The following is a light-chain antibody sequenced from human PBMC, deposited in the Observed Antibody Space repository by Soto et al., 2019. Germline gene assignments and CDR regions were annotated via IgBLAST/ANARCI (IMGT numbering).Light chain of an antibody. CDR3: QQRSNWPRT. CDR1: QSVSSY. Sequence: EIVLTQSPATLSLSPGERATLSCRASQSVSSYLVWYQQKPGQAPRLLMSDASNRATGIPARFSGSGSGTDFTLTISCLEPEDFAVYYCQQRSNWPRTFGQGTKV. CDR2: DAS. V-gene: IGKV3-11*01. J-gene: IGKJ1*01.